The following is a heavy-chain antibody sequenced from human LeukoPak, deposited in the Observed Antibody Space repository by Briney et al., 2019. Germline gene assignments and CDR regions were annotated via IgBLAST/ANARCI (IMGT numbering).Heavy chain of an antibody. CDR2: VYTSGTT. J-gene: IGHJ4*02. V-gene: IGHV4-4*07. D-gene: IGHD5-12*01. Sequence: PSETLSLTCTVSGGSISGYFWTWIRQPAGKELEWIGRVYTSGTTYYNPSLESRVTISLDTFNNQFSLRVTSVTAADTAIYYCARGTEKTTTSGYYSFDHWGRGLLVTVSS. CDR3: ARGTEKTTTSGYYSFDH. CDR1: GGSISGYF.